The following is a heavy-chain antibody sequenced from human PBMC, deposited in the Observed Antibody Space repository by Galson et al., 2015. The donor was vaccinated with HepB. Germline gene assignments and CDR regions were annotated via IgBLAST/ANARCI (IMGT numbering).Heavy chain of an antibody. CDR2: INPNSGAT. J-gene: IGHJ4*02. CDR3: ARGDRWFNGSGNYYALDY. D-gene: IGHD3-10*01. V-gene: IGHV1-2*06. Sequence: SVKVSCKASGYSFTTYYIYWVRQAPGQGLECMGRINPNSGATDYAQKFQGRVTMTRDTSISTAYMELRRLRSDDTAVYSCARGDRWFNGSGNYYALDYWGLGTLVTVSS. CDR1: GYSFTTYY.